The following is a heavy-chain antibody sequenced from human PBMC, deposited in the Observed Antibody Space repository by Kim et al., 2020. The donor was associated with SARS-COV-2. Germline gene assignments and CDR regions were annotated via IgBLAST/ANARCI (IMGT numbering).Heavy chain of an antibody. CDR1: GFTLSSYA. J-gene: IGHJ3*02. V-gene: IGHV3-23*03. Sequence: GGSLRLSCAASGFTLSSYAMSWDRQAPGMGLEWVSVIYSGGTGTNYADSVKGRFTISRDSAKNTLYLQMNSLTAEDTALYYCARDSRGYTGIRLSFDIWG. D-gene: IGHD1-26*01. CDR3: ARDSRGYTGIRLSFDI. CDR2: IYSGGTGT.